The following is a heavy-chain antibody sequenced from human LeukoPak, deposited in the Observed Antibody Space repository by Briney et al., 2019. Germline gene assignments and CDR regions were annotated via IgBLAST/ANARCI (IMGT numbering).Heavy chain of an antibody. CDR2: IYYSGST. J-gene: IGHJ5*02. CDR3: TRAGRWIAFDP. D-gene: IGHD3-10*01. V-gene: IGHV4-39*07. CDR1: GGSISSSSYY. Sequence: SETLSLTCTVSGGSISSSSYYWGWIRQPPGKGLEWIGSIYYSGSTYYNPSLKSRVTISIDTSKNQFSLKLSSVTAADTAVYYCTRAGRWIAFDPWGQGTLVTVTS.